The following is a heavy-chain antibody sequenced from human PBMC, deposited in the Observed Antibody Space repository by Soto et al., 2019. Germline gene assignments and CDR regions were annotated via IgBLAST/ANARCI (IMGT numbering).Heavy chain of an antibody. CDR3: ASDGCSGSNCLNWFDP. CDR1: GFTFSSYS. Sequence: EVQLVESGGGLVQPGGSLRLSCAASGFTFSSYSMNWVRQAPGKGLEWVSYISSSSTTKYYADSVKGRFTISRDNAKNTLYLHMKSLRAEDTAVYYCASDGCSGSNCLNWFDPWGQGTLVTVSS. D-gene: IGHD2-15*01. CDR2: ISSSSTTK. V-gene: IGHV3-48*01. J-gene: IGHJ5*02.